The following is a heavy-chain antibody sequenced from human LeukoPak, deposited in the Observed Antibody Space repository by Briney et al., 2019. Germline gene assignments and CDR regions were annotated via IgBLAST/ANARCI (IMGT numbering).Heavy chain of an antibody. J-gene: IGHJ4*02. CDR1: GFTFSSYS. CDR3: ARDSRAAL. CDR2: ISSSSTI. V-gene: IGHV3-48*01. Sequence: GGSLRLSCAASGFTFSSYSMNWVRQAPGKGLEWVSYISSSSTIYYADSVKGRFTISRDNAKNSLYLQMNSLRAEDTAVYYCARDSRAALWGQGTLVTVSS.